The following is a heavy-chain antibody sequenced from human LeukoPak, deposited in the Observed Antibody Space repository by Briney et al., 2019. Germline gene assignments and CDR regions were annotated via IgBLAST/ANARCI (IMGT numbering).Heavy chain of an antibody. Sequence: GGSLRLSCAASGFTFSSYSMNWVRQAPGKGLEWVSSISSSSSYIYYADSVRGRFTISRDNAKNSLYLQMNSLRAEDTAVYYCARAGLGLFDYWGQGTLVTVSS. CDR1: GFTFSSYS. CDR3: ARAGLGLFDY. CDR2: ISSSSSYI. D-gene: IGHD3-22*01. J-gene: IGHJ4*02. V-gene: IGHV3-21*01.